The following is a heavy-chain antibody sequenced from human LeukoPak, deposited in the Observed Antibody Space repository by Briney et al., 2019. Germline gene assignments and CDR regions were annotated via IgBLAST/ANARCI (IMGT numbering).Heavy chain of an antibody. CDR3: VRGPHIAATSY. CDR2: IKQDGSEK. V-gene: IGHV3-7*03. CDR1: GFSFNNYR. D-gene: IGHD6-25*01. J-gene: IGHJ4*02. Sequence: GGSLRLSCVASGFSFNNYRMTWVRQAPGKGLEWVANIKQDGSEKQYVDSVKGRFAISRDNAKKSLYLQINTLRAEDAAVYYCVRGPHIAATSYWGQGTLVTVSS.